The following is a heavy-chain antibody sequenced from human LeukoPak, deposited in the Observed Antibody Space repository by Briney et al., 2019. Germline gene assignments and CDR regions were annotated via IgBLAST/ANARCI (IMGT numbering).Heavy chain of an antibody. CDR1: GGSISTYY. Sequence: PSETLSLTCSVSGGSISTYYWNWFRQPPGKGLEWIGHRHDSGSSNYNPSLKSRVTISIDMSKNQFSLKLNSVTAADTADYYCARAPVVRGVFGWFDFWGQGVLVTVSS. V-gene: IGHV4-59*01. J-gene: IGHJ5*01. CDR2: RHDSGSS. D-gene: IGHD3-10*01. CDR3: ARAPVVRGVFGWFDF.